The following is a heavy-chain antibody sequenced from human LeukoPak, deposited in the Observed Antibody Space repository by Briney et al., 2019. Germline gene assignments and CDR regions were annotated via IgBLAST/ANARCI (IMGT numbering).Heavy chain of an antibody. Sequence: ASVKVSYKASGYTFTSYAMNWVRQAPRQGLEWMGWINTNTGNPTYAQGFTGRFVFSLDTSVSTAYLQISSLKAEDTAVYYCARGGPIVGATTPHDYWGQGTLVTVSS. D-gene: IGHD1-26*01. CDR2: INTNTGNP. J-gene: IGHJ4*02. V-gene: IGHV7-4-1*02. CDR3: ARGGPIVGATTPHDY. CDR1: GYTFTSYA.